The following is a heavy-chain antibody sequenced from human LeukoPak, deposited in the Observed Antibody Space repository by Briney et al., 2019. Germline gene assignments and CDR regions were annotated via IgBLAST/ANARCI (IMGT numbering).Heavy chain of an antibody. D-gene: IGHD2-2*02. V-gene: IGHV4-59*02. CDR1: GGSVSGYY. J-gene: IGHJ5*02. Sequence: SETLSLTCTVSGGSVSGYYWTWVRQPPGKGLEWIGYIYYSETNYNPSLKSRVNISLDPSKNQLSLKLTSVTAADTAVYYCARDNMFCSDTSCHKWFDPWGQGTLVTVSS. CDR2: IYYSET. CDR3: ARDNMFCSDTSCHKWFDP.